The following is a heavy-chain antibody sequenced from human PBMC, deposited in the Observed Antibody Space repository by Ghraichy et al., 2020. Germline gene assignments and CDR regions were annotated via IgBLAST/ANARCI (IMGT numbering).Heavy chain of an antibody. Sequence: SETLSLTCAVYGGSFSGYYWSWIRQPPGKGLEWMGESNHSGSNNYNPTLKRRVTISVDTSKNQFSLKLSSVTVADTAVYDCARGRVPPTIFGVVTTFYYWGQGTLVTVSS. CDR1: GGSFSGYY. CDR2: SNHSGSN. CDR3: ARGRVPPTIFGVVTTFYY. V-gene: IGHV4-34*01. J-gene: IGHJ4*02. D-gene: IGHD3-3*01.